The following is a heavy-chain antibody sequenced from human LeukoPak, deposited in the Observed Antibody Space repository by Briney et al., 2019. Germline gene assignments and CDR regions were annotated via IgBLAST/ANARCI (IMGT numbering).Heavy chain of an antibody. CDR1: GVSFSGYY. CDR3: ARGSKLRFLEWYNDY. Sequence: QPSETLSLTCAVYGVSFSGYYWSWLRQPPGKGLEWVGEINHSGSTNYNLSLKSRVTISVDTSKNQFSLKLSSVTAADTAVYYCARGSKLRFLEWYNDYWGQGTLVTVSS. D-gene: IGHD3-3*01. V-gene: IGHV4-34*01. CDR2: INHSGST. J-gene: IGHJ4*02.